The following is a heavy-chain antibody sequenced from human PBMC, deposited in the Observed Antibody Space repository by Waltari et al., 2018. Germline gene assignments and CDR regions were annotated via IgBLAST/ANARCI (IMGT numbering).Heavy chain of an antibody. CDR3: ARDDSPGDS. V-gene: IGHV3-49*04. J-gene: IGHJ4*02. D-gene: IGHD5-18*01. CDR2: IRRNIYGGTT. Sequence: EVQLVESGGGLVQTGRSLRLACTASGFTLGDYSMSWVRQAPGKGLEWVGFIRRNIYGGTTEYAASVKGRFSISRDDSKGIAYLQMNSLKTEDTALYYCARDDSPGDSWGQGTPVTVSS. CDR1: GFTLGDYS.